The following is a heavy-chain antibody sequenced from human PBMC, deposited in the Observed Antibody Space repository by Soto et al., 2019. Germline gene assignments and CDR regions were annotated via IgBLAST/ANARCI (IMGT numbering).Heavy chain of an antibody. CDR2: VQQDGSEK. V-gene: IGHV3-7*03. D-gene: IGHD5-12*01. J-gene: IGHJ6*02. Sequence: EGQLVESGGGLVQPGESLRLSCAGSVFTFNSYWMSWVRQAPGKGLEWVAKVQQDGSEKYYVDSVKGRFTISRDNAKNSVYLQMNSLRVEDTAVYYCARGGLHRSGYEYHYYYYGLDVWGQGTTVTVAS. CDR3: ARGGLHRSGYEYHYYYYGLDV. CDR1: VFTFNSYW.